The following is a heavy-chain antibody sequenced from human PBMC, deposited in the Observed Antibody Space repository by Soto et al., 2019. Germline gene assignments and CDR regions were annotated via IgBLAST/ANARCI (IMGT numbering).Heavy chain of an antibody. V-gene: IGHV4-30-4*01. CDR2: IFYTGST. CDR3: ARVKATLYRHYYFDY. CDR1: GGTINSGDYF. D-gene: IGHD5-12*01. Sequence: SETLSLTCSVSGGTINSGDYFWSWIRQPPGKGLEWIGSIFYTGSTYYSPSLKSRASMSMDTSKNLLSLRLRSLTAADTAVYFCARVKATLYRHYYFDYWRQGAPVTVSS. J-gene: IGHJ4*02.